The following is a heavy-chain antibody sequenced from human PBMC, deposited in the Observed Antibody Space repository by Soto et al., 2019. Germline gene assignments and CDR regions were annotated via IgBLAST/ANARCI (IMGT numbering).Heavy chain of an antibody. Sequence: TNTVFDGTIKSRYWWRRGKKNTGKGLEWIGEIYHSGSTNYNPSLKSRVTISVDKSKNQFSLNLSSVTAADTAVYYCARDQNGSGNYYTRYFDYWGQGTLVTVSS. CDR3: ARDQNGSGNYYTRYFDY. V-gene: IGHV4-4*02. J-gene: IGHJ4*02. D-gene: IGHD3-10*01. CDR1: DGTIKSRYW. CDR2: IYHSGST.